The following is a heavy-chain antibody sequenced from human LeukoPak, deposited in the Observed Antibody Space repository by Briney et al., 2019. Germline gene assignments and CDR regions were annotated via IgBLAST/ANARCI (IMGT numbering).Heavy chain of an antibody. V-gene: IGHV3-30*18. D-gene: IGHD4-17*01. CDR2: ISYDGSNK. Sequence: GRSLRLSCAASGFTFSSHGMHWVRQAPGKGLEWVAVISYDGSNKYYADSVKGRFTISRDNSKNTLLLQMNSLRAEDTVVYYCAKSHKDYGDYYFDYWGQGTLVTVSS. CDR1: GFTFSSHG. J-gene: IGHJ4*02. CDR3: AKSHKDYGDYYFDY.